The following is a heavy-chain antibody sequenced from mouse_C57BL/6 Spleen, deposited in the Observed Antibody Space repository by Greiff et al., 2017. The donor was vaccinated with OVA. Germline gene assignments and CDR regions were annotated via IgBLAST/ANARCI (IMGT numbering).Heavy chain of an antibody. D-gene: IGHD1-1*01. CDR1: GFTFSDYG. J-gene: IGHJ3*01. V-gene: IGHV5-17*01. CDR3: AREGDYYGSSPFAY. CDR2: ISSGSSTI. Sequence: EVKLVESGGGLVKPGGSLKLSCAASGFTFSDYGMHWVRQAPEKGLEWVAYISSGSSTIYYADTVKGRFTISRDNAKNTLFLQMTSLRSEDTAMYYCAREGDYYGSSPFAYWGQGTLVTVSA.